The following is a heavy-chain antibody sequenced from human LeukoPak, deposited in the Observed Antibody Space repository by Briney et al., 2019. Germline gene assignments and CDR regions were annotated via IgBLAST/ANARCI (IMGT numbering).Heavy chain of an antibody. Sequence: PWASVKVSCKASGGTFSSYAISWVRQAPGQRLECMGWINAGNGNTKYSQKFQGRVTITRDTSASTAYMELSSLRSEDTAVYYCARAPNVYGDYLDYWGQGTLVTVSS. CDR2: INAGNGNT. CDR3: ARAPNVYGDYLDY. CDR1: GGTFSSYA. J-gene: IGHJ4*02. V-gene: IGHV1-3*01. D-gene: IGHD4-17*01.